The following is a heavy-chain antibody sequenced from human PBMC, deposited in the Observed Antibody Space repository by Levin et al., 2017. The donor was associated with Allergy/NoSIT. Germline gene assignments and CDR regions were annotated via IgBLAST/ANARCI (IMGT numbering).Heavy chain of an antibody. D-gene: IGHD2-2*03. CDR2: IGAGGGRK. Sequence: GESLKISCAASGFSLSAYAMSWVRRAPGRGLEWVAGIGAGGGRKFYGDSVEGRFTISSDTSKNTLYLQLNSLRADDTAVYYCAKGRRSCKFGYCHYPYYYDMEGGGQGTTVTVSS. CDR1: GFSLSAYA. V-gene: IGHV3-23*01. CDR3: AKGRRSCKFGYCHYPYYYDMEG. J-gene: IGHJ6*02.